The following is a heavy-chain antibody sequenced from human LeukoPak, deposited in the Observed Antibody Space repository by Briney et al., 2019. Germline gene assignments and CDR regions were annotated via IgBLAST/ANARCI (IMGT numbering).Heavy chain of an antibody. CDR2: ISYDGSNK. J-gene: IGHJ4*02. V-gene: IGHV3-30*19. CDR1: GFTFSSYG. Sequence: GSLRLSCAASGFTFSSYGMHWVRQAPGKGLEWVAVISYDGSNKYYADSVKGRFTISRDNSKNTLYLQMNSLRAEDTAVYSCARGGSSGCLDYWGQGTLVTVSS. CDR3: ARGGSSGCLDY. D-gene: IGHD6-19*01.